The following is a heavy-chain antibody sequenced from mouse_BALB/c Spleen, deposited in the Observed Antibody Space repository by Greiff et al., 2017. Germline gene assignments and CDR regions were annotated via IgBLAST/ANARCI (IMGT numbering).Heavy chain of an antibody. V-gene: IGHV2-9*02. D-gene: IGHD2-14*01. J-gene: IGHJ4*01. CDR2: IWAGGST. Sequence: VKLMESGPGLVAPSQSLSITCTVSGFSLTSYGVHWVRQPPGKGLEWLGVIWAGGSTNYNSALMSRLSISKDNSKSQVFLKMNSLQTDDTAMYYCARDAYRYDYAMDYWGQGTSVTVSS. CDR1: GFSLTSYG. CDR3: ARDAYRYDYAMDY.